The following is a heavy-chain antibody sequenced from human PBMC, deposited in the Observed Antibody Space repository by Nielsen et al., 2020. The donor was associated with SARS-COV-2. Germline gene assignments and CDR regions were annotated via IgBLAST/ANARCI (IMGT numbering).Heavy chain of an antibody. CDR1: GGSISSDY. V-gene: IGHV4-59*01. CDR3: ARGYYTVDY. Sequence: SETLSLTCTVSGGSISSDYWSWIRPPPGTGLEWIGYMFYHGRTNYSPSLKSRVTMSVDASKKHFSLKLWSVTAADTALYYCARGYYTVDYWGQGIEVTVSS. J-gene: IGHJ4*02. CDR2: MFYHGRT. D-gene: IGHD3-22*01.